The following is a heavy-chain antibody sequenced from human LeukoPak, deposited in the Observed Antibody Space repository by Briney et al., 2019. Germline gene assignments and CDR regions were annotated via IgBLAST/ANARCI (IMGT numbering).Heavy chain of an antibody. CDR3: ARGLPEYYDFWSGYYRGREYYFDY. Sequence: GGSLRLSCAASGFTFSNYWMSWVRQAPGKGLEWVATIKQDGSEKYYVDSLKGRFTISRDNAKNSLYLQMNSLRAEDTAVYYCARGLPEYYDFWSGYYRGREYYFDYWGQGTLVTVSS. V-gene: IGHV3-7*01. CDR2: IKQDGSEK. J-gene: IGHJ4*02. D-gene: IGHD3-3*01. CDR1: GFTFSNYW.